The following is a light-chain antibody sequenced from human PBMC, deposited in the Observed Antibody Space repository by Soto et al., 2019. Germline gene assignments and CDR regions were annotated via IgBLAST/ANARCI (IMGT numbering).Light chain of an antibody. CDR3: AAWDDSLNGWV. CDR2: SND. Sequence: QAVVTQPPSVSGAPGQRVTISCTGSNSNIGAGYDVHWYQQLPRIAPKLLIYSNDQRPSGVPDRFSGSKSGTSASLAISGLQSEDEADYYCAAWDDSLNGWVFGGGTKLTVL. CDR1: NSNIGAGYD. V-gene: IGLV1-40*01. J-gene: IGLJ3*02.